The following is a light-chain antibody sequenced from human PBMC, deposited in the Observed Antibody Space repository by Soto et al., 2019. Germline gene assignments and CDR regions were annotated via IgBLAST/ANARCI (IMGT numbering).Light chain of an antibody. Sequence: SALAQPASVSGSPGQSITISCTGTTSDVGGYNYVSWYQQHPGKAPKLMIYEVSNRPSGVSNRFSGSKSGNTASLTISGLQTADEADYYCSSYTSGSPLVFGTGTKVTVL. CDR1: TSDVGGYNY. CDR3: SSYTSGSPLV. CDR2: EVS. J-gene: IGLJ1*01. V-gene: IGLV2-14*01.